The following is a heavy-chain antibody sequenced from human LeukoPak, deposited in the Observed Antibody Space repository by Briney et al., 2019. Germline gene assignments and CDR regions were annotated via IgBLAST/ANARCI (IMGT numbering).Heavy chain of an antibody. CDR3: ARDIRNYYDSGAYGWFDP. V-gene: IGHV3-23*01. CDR2: ISGSGGNV. D-gene: IGHD3-10*01. Sequence: GGSLRLSCAASGFTFSYYWMSWVRQAPGKGLEWVSSISGSGGNVYYAGSVRGRFTISRDNSKNTVYLQMNSLRAEDTATYYCARDIRNYYDSGAYGWFDPWGQGTLVPVSS. CDR1: GFTFSYYW. J-gene: IGHJ5*02.